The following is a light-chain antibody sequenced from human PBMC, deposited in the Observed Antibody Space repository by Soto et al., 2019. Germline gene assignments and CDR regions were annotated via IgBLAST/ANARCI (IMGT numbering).Light chain of an antibody. V-gene: IGLV2-14*03. CDR2: DVS. Sequence: QSALTQPASVSGSPGQSITISCTGTSRDVGGYNYVAWYQHHPGKAPKVMIYDVSNRPSGVSNRFSGSKSGNTASLTISGLQAEDEADYYCSSYTSTSTLVIFGGGTKLTVL. CDR3: SSYTSTSTLVI. CDR1: SRDVGGYNY. J-gene: IGLJ2*01.